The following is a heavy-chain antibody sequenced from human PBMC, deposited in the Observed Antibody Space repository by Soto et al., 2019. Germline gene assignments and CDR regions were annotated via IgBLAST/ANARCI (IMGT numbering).Heavy chain of an antibody. J-gene: IGHJ4*02. CDR1: GFSLTTSGVG. CDR2: IYWNDEK. Sequence: SGPTLVNPTQTLTLTCTFSGFSLTTSGVGVGWIRQPPGKAPEWLALIYWNDEKRYSPSLKSRLTITKDTSRNQVVLTMTNMDPVDTATYYCAHRLRWLANFDYWGQGTLVTVSS. CDR3: AHRLRWLANFDY. D-gene: IGHD6-19*01. V-gene: IGHV2-5*01.